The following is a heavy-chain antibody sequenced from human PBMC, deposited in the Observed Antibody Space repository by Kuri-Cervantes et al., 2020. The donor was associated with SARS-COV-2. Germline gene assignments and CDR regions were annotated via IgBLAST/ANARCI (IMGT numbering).Heavy chain of an antibody. CDR3: ARESLQRYCSSTSCLPYYFDY. V-gene: IGHV3-30*19. CDR2: ISYDGSNK. D-gene: IGHD2-2*01. J-gene: IGHJ4*02. CDR1: GFTFSSYG. Sequence: GESLKISCAASGFTFSSYGMHWVRQAPGKGLEWVAVISYDGSNKYYADSVKGRFTISRDNSKNTLYLQMNSLRAEDTAVYYCARESLQRYCSSTSCLPYYFDYWGQGTLVTVSS.